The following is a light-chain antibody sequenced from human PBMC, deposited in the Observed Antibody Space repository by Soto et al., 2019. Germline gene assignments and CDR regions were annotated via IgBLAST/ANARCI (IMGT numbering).Light chain of an antibody. CDR2: GNS. J-gene: IGLJ2*01. Sequence: QAVVTQPPSVSGAPGQRVTISCTGSSSNIGAGYDVHWYQQLPGTAPKLLIYGNSNRPSGVPDRFSGSKSRTSASLAITGLQADDEADYYCQSYDSSLSGVVFGGGTKLTVL. V-gene: IGLV1-40*01. CDR1: SSNIGAGYD. CDR3: QSYDSSLSGVV.